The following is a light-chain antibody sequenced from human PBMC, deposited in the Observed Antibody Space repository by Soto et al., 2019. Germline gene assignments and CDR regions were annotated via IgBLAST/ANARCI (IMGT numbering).Light chain of an antibody. V-gene: IGLV2-14*01. J-gene: IGLJ1*01. Sequence: QSALTQPASVSGSPGQSITISCTGTSSDVGGYNYVSWYQQHPGKAPKLMIYDVSNRPSGVSNRFSGSKSGNTASLTISGLQDEDEADYYCSSYTSSSVLGVFGTGTKVTVL. CDR3: SSYTSSSVLGV. CDR2: DVS. CDR1: SSDVGGYNY.